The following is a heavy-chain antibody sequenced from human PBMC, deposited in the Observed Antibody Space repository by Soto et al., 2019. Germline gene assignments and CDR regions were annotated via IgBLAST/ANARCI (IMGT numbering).Heavy chain of an antibody. CDR2: IYHSGST. V-gene: IGHV4-4*02. D-gene: IGHD2-15*01. CDR1: SDFISTSTW. CDR3: ASSPGSLAGDY. Sequence: SETLSLTCAVSSDFISTSTWWSWVRQPPGRGLEWIGEIYHSGSTNYNPSLKSRVTISVDKTKNQFSLNLSSVTAADTAVYYCASSPGSLAGDYWGQGTLVTVSS. J-gene: IGHJ4*02.